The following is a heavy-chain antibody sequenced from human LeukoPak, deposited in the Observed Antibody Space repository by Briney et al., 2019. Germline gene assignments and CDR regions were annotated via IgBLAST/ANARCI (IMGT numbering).Heavy chain of an antibody. D-gene: IGHD6-6*01. CDR2: INPNSGCA. J-gene: IGHJ6*03. CDR3: ARVVGIAAPRGEFYPYYYMDV. V-gene: IGHV1-2*02. Sequence: ASVKVSCKASGYTFTGYHIHWVRQAPGQGREWMGWINPNSGCANYVQKFQGRVNMTRDTSISTVYMDLSSLRCDDTGVYYCARVVGIAAPRGEFYPYYYMDVWGKGTTVTVSS. CDR1: GYTFTGYH.